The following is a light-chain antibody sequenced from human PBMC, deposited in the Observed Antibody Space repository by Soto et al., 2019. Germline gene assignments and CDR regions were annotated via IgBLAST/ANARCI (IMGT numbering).Light chain of an antibody. CDR3: QKYNSAPRT. Sequence: DIQMTQSPSSLSASVGDRVTITCRASQGISNYLAWYQQKPGKVPKLLIYAASTLQSGVPSRFSGSESGTDFTLTISSLQPEDVATYYCQKYNSAPRTCRQGTKVEIK. CDR1: QGISNY. J-gene: IGKJ1*01. V-gene: IGKV1-27*01. CDR2: AAS.